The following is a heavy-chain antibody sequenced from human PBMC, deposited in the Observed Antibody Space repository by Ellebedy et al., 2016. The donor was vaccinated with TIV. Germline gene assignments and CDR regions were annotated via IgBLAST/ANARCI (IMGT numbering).Heavy chain of an antibody. V-gene: IGHV3-74*01. J-gene: IGHJ4*02. CDR3: ARGYSGSYRVDY. Sequence: PGGSLRLSCAASGFTFSSYWMHWVRQDPGKGLVWVSRINKDGTSTSYADSVKGRFTISRDNAKNTLYLQMNSLRAEDTAVYYCARGYSGSYRVDYWGQGTLVTVSS. CDR1: GFTFSSYW. CDR2: INKDGTST. D-gene: IGHD1-26*01.